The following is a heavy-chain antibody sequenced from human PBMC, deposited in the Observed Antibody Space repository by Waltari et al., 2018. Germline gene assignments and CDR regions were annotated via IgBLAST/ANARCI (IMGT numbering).Heavy chain of an antibody. CDR2: MCSGDRT. Sequence: EVQLVETGGGLIQPGGSLKLSGAAAGFSGTDNYMSWFRQAPGKGLEWESVMCSGDRTYYADSVKVRFIISRDKSKNTLYLPMNSLTVEDTALYYCARGGTTDSSWYGYWGQGTLVRVSS. J-gene: IGHJ4*02. V-gene: IGHV3-53*02. D-gene: IGHD6-13*01. CDR1: GFSGTDNY. CDR3: ARGGTTDSSWYGY.